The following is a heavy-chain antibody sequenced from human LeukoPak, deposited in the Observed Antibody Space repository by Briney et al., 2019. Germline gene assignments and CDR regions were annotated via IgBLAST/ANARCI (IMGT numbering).Heavy chain of an antibody. CDR1: GGSFSGYY. Sequence: SETLSLTCAVYGGSFSGYYWSWIRQPPGKGLEWIGEINHTGSTNYNPSLKSRVTISVDTSKNQFSLKLSSVTAADTAVYYCARGRSVYSRSNDYWGQGTLVTVSS. V-gene: IGHV4-34*01. J-gene: IGHJ4*02. D-gene: IGHD6-13*01. CDR3: ARGRSVYSRSNDY. CDR2: INHTGST.